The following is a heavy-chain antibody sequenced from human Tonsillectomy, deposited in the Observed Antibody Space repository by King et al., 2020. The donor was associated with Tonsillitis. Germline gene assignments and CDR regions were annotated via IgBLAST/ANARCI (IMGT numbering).Heavy chain of an antibody. D-gene: IGHD3-22*01. V-gene: IGHV3-21*06. CDR2: ISSSSSPI. J-gene: IGHJ3*01. CDR1: VFMFKSYS. Sequence: VQLVESGGGLVKPGGSLTLSCAASVFMFKSYSMNWVRQAPGKGLEGGSSISSSSSPIYYADSLKGRLTISRDNAKNSLFLHMTSRRAEDTAGYYCARDKGATYYDAGRGSFDVWGQGTMVTVSP. CDR3: ARDKGATYYDAGRGSFDV.